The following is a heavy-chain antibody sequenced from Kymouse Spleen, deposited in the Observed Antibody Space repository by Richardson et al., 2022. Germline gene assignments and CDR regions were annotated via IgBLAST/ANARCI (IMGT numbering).Heavy chain of an antibody. CDR1: GGSISSSSYY. CDR2: IYYSGST. J-gene: IGHJ5*02. CDR3: ARQNWNYVGWFDP. Sequence: QLQLQESGPGLVKPSETLSLTCTVSGGSISSSSYYWGWIRQPPGKGLEWIGSIYYSGSTYYNPSLKSRVTISVDTSKNQFSLKLSSVTAADTAVYYCARQNWNYVGWFDPWGQGTLVTVSS. V-gene: IGHV4-39*01. D-gene: IGHD1-7*01.